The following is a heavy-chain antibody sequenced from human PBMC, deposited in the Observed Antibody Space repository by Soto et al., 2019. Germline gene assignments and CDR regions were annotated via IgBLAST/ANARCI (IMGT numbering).Heavy chain of an antibody. CDR2: IYYSGST. V-gene: IGHV4-59*01. Sequence: SETLSLTCTVSGGSISSYYWSWIRQPPGKGLEWIGYIYYSGSTNYNPSLKSRVTISVDTSKNQFSLKLSSVTAADTAVYYCARVWTGTTYDYWGQGTLVTVSS. J-gene: IGHJ4*02. CDR3: ARVWTGTTYDY. D-gene: IGHD1-7*01. CDR1: GGSISSYY.